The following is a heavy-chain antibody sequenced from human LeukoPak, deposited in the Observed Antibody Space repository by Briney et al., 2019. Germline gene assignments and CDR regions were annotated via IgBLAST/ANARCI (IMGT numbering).Heavy chain of an antibody. V-gene: IGHV3-11*04. D-gene: IGHD2-2*01. CDR3: ARVDCSSTSCYEFDY. Sequence: GGSLRLSCAASGFTFSDYYMSWIRQAPGKGLEWVSYIRSSGSTIYYADSVKGRFTISRDNAKNSLYLQMNSLRAEDTAVYYCARVDCSSTSCYEFDYWGQGTLVTVYS. CDR2: IRSSGSTI. J-gene: IGHJ4*02. CDR1: GFTFSDYY.